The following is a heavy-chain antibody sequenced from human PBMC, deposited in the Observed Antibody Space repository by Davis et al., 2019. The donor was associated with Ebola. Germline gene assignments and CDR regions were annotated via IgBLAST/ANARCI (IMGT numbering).Heavy chain of an antibody. J-gene: IGHJ4*02. CDR2: INHSGST. D-gene: IGHD6-19*01. V-gene: IGHV4-34*01. CDR1: GGSFSGYY. CDR3: ASSSSGWYGDYFDY. Sequence: GSLRLSCAVYGGSFSGYYWSWIRQPPGKGLEWIGEINHSGSTNYNPSLKSRVTISVDTSKNQFSLKLSSVTAADTAVYYCASSSSGWYGDYFDYWGQGTLVTVSS.